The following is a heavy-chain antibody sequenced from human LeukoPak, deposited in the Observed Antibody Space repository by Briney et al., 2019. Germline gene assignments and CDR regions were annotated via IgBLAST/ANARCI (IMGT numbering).Heavy chain of an antibody. CDR1: GYSSTNYW. CDR3: ARRAYCDGDCTRSVPYYYGMDV. V-gene: IGHV5-51*01. Sequence: GEPLNTSGQGSGYSSTNYWIGGVRQMPGKGLEWMGIIYSGGANTQYSPSFQGHVTISAAKPSTTAYLQWSSLKSTDTAMYYCARRAYCDGDCTRSVPYYYGMDVWGQGTTVTVSS. D-gene: IGHD2-21*02. J-gene: IGHJ6*02. CDR2: IYSGGANT.